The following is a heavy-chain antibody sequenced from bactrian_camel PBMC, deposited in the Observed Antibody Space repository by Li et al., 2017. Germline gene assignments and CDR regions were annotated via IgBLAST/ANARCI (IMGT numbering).Heavy chain of an antibody. Sequence: HVQLVESGGASVQAGGSLRLSCTASGVTLDFADMGWYRQAPGNPCELVALMRSEISIFYRDSVKGRFTISQDKSTNTLYLQMNSLKPEDTAVYYCKKGLVPTASVCLRRNGRGQGTQVTVS. CDR2: MRSEISI. CDR3: KKGLVPTASVCLRRNG. V-gene: IGHV3S53*01. CDR1: GVTLDFAD. J-gene: IGHJ4*01. D-gene: IGHD1*01.